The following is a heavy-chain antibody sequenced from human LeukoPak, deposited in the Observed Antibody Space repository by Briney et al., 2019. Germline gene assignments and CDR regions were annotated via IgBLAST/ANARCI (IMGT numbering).Heavy chain of an antibody. D-gene: IGHD3-22*01. CDR3: ARQYYDSTGYYYFDY. V-gene: IGHV4-39*01. CDR2: MYYSGST. CDR1: GDFITGSTYY. J-gene: IGHJ4*02. Sequence: TSETLSLTCTVSGDFITGSTYYWGWIRQPPGKGLEWIGSMYYSGSTYSNPSLRSRVTMSADTSKNQSSLNLKSVTAADTAVYYCARQYYDSTGYYYFDYWGQGTLVTVSS.